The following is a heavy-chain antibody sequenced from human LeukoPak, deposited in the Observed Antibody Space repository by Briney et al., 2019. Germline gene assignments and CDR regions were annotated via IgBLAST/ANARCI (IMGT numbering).Heavy chain of an antibody. Sequence: SETLSLTCAVPGGSISSGGYSWSWIRQPPGKGLEWIGYIYHSGSTYYNPSLKSRVTISVDRSKNQFSLKLSSVTAADTAVYYCARGALDTAMVSFDYWGQGTLVTVSS. J-gene: IGHJ4*02. CDR1: GGSISSGGYS. D-gene: IGHD5-18*01. CDR3: ARGALDTAMVSFDY. CDR2: IYHSGST. V-gene: IGHV4-30-2*01.